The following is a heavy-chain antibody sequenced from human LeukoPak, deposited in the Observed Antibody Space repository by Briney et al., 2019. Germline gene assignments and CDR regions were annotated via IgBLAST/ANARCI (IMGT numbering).Heavy chain of an antibody. V-gene: IGHV3-7*01. CDR2: INRDETKK. J-gene: IGHJ3*01. Sequence: GGSLRLSCAASGFTFSSDWMVWVRQVPGKGLEWVANINRDETKKNYLDSVKGRFTISRDNAKNSLYLQMSSLRDEDTAIYYCVRDLSPSASRPYYDAFDVWGQGTMVTVSP. CDR1: GFTFSSDW. CDR3: VRDLSPSASRPYYDAFDV. D-gene: IGHD3-10*01.